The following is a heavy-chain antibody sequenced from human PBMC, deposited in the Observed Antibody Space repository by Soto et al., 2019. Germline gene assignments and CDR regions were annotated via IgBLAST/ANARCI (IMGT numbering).Heavy chain of an antibody. CDR2: INHSGST. D-gene: IGHD3-10*01. CDR3: ARGRNVLLWFGELPDI. CDR1: GGSFSGYY. V-gene: IGHV4-34*01. J-gene: IGHJ3*02. Sequence: VQLLQWGAGLLKPSETLSLTCAVYGGSFSGYYWSWIRQPPGKGLEWIGEINHSGSTNYNPSLKSRVTISVDTSKNQFSLKLSSVTAADTAVYYCARGRNVLLWFGELPDIWGQGTMVTVSS.